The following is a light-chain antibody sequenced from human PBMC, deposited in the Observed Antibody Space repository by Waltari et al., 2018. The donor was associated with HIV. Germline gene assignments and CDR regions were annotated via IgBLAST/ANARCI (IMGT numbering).Light chain of an antibody. Sequence: SYELTQPPSVSVSPGQTARNTCSGDALPKQYAYWYQQKPGQAPVLVIYKDSERPSGIPERFSGSSSGTTVTLTISGVQAEDEADYYCQSAASSATYRVFGGGTKLTVL. CDR3: QSAASSATYRV. CDR1: ALPKQY. CDR2: KDS. V-gene: IGLV3-25*03. J-gene: IGLJ3*02.